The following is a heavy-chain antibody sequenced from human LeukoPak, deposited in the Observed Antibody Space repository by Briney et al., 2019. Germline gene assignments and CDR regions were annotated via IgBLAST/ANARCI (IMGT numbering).Heavy chain of an antibody. V-gene: IGHV3-23*01. Sequence: GGSLRLSCAASGFTFTSYAMSWVRQAPGKGLQWVSVINGGGTSTDYAGSVKGRFTISRDNSKNTLYLQMNSLRAEDTAIYYCAKGAFKQWLVQVIPFDYWSQGTLVSVSS. CDR1: GFTFTSYA. J-gene: IGHJ4*02. CDR2: INGGGTST. CDR3: AKGAFKQWLVQVIPFDY. D-gene: IGHD6-19*01.